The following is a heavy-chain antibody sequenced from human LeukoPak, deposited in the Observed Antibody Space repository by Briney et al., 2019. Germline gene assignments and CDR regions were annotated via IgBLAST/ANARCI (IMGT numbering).Heavy chain of an antibody. CDR1: GFIFSSYT. CDR2: ISSSSTYI. V-gene: IGHV3-21*01. D-gene: IGHD2-15*01. CDR3: ARDCSGGNCYSLDY. J-gene: IGHJ4*02. Sequence: GGSLRLSCAASGFIFSSYTMNWVRQTPGKGLEWVSSISSSSTYIYYADSVQGRFTISRDNAKNSVYLQMNSLRTEDTALYYCARDCSGGNCYSLDYWGQGTLVTVSS.